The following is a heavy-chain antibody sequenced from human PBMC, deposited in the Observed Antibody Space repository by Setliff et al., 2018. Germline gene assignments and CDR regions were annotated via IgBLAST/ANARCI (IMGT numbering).Heavy chain of an antibody. D-gene: IGHD1-26*01. V-gene: IGHV4-61*02. CDR2: LHTSGTT. CDR3: ARDNTIVGATDY. CDR1: GSSITSGSYY. Sequence: PSQTLSLPCAVSGSSITSGSYYWSWIRQPAGEGLEWIGRLHTSGTTVYNPSLRGRVTISADTSTNHFSLKLTSVTAADTAVYYCARDNTIVGATDYWGQGALVTVSS. J-gene: IGHJ4*02.